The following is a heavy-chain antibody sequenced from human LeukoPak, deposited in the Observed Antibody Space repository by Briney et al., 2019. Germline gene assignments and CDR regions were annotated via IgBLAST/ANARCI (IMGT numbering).Heavy chain of an antibody. V-gene: IGHV1-2*02. Sequence: ASVKVSCKASGYTFTGYHIHWVRQAPGQGPEWMGWINCNSGGTKYAQKFQGRVTLTRDTSISTAYMELSRLKADDTAVYYCARLFNYYDNSGYYQYYFDYWGQGTLVTVSS. CDR3: ARLFNYYDNSGYYQYYFDY. J-gene: IGHJ4*02. D-gene: IGHD3-22*01. CDR1: GYTFTGYH. CDR2: INCNSGGT.